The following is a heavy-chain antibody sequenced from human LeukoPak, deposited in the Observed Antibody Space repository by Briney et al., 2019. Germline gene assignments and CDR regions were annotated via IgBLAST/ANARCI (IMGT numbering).Heavy chain of an antibody. CDR2: IYYSGST. V-gene: IGHV4-31*03. Sequence: SETLSLTCTVSGGSISSGGYYWSWIRQHPGKGLEWIGYIYYSGSTYYNPSLKSRVTISVDTSKNQFSLKLSSVTAADTAVYYCARDILGYFGYWGQGTLVTVSS. CDR3: ARDILGYFGY. D-gene: IGHD1-26*01. CDR1: GGSISSGGYY. J-gene: IGHJ4*02.